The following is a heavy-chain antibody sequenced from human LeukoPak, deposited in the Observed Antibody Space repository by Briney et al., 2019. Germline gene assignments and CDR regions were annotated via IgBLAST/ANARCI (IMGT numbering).Heavy chain of an antibody. CDR3: ARGGEPEVGRFDYYYYMDV. D-gene: IGHD2-21*01. J-gene: IGHJ6*03. Sequence: ASVKVSCKASGYTFTSYGISWVRQAPGQGLEWMGIINPSGGSTSYAQKFQGRVTMTRDMSTSTVYMELSSLRSEDTAVYYCARGGEPEVGRFDYYYYMDVWGKGTTVTVSS. V-gene: IGHV1-46*01. CDR1: GYTFTSYG. CDR2: INPSGGST.